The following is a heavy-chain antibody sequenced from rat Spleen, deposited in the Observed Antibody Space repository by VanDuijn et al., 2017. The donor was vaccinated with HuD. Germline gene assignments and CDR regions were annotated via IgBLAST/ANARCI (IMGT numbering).Heavy chain of an antibody. CDR2: IIYDDTNT. J-gene: IGHJ1*01. Sequence: EVQLVESGGGLVQPGRSLKLSCAASGFTFSDYAMAWVRQSPKKGLEWVATIIYDDTNTYYRDSVKGRFTISRDNTKNTLYLHMDSLRSEDTATYYCARHPQLGVFWYFDFWGPGTMVTVSS. D-gene: IGHD5-1*01. CDR3: ARHPQLGVFWYFDF. V-gene: IGHV5-17*01. CDR1: GFTFSDYA.